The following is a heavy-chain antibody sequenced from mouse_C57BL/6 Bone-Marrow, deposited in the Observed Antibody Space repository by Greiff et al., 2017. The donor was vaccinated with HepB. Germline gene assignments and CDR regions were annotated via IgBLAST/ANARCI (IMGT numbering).Heavy chain of an antibody. CDR2: IDPENGDT. CDR1: GFNIKDDY. CDR3: TYSSAPYAMDY. D-gene: IGHD3-2*02. Sequence: EVQLQQSGAELVRPGASVKLSCTASGFNIKDDYMHWVKQRPEQGLEWIGWIDPENGDTEYASKFQGKATITADTSSNTAYLQLSSLTSEDTAVYYCTYSSAPYAMDYWGQGTSVTVSS. V-gene: IGHV14-4*01. J-gene: IGHJ4*01.